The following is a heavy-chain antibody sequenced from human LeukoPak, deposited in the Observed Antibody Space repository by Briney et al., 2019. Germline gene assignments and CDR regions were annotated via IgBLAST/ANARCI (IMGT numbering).Heavy chain of an antibody. J-gene: IGHJ4*02. V-gene: IGHV3-30*18. Sequence: PGGPLRLSCAASGFTFSSYGMHWVRQAPGKGLEWVAVISYDGSNKYYADSVKGRFTISRDNSKNTLYLQMNSLRAEDTAVYYCAKTFHLPSASREGRTYYFDYWGQGTLVTVSS. D-gene: IGHD2-15*01. CDR2: ISYDGSNK. CDR3: AKTFHLPSASREGRTYYFDY. CDR1: GFTFSSYG.